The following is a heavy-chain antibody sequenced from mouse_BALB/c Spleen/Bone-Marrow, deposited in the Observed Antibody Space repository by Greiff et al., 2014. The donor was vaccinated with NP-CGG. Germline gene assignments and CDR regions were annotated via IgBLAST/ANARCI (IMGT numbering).Heavy chain of an antibody. V-gene: IGHV5-6-3*01. J-gene: IGHJ4*01. CDR3: AREDYYYAMDY. Sequence: VQLQQSGGGLVQPGGSLKLSCAASGFTFSSYGMSWVRQTPDKRLELVATINSNGGSTYYPDSVKGRFTISRDNAKNTLYLQMSSLKSEDTAMYYCAREDYYYAMDYWGQGTSVTVSS. CDR1: GFTFSSYG. CDR2: INSNGGST.